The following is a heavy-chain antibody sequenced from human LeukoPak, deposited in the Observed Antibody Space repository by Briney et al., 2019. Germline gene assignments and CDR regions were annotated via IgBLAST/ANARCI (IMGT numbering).Heavy chain of an antibody. CDR1: GGSFSGYY. V-gene: IGHV4-34*01. CDR3: ARAAEKGYSYGYANKASFDY. Sequence: SETLSLTCAVYGGSFSGYYWSWIRQPPGKGLEWIGEINHSGSTNYNPSLKSRVTISVDTSKNQFSLKLSSVTAADTAVYYCARAAEKGYSYGYANKASFDYWGQGTLVTVSS. J-gene: IGHJ4*02. D-gene: IGHD5-18*01. CDR2: INHSGST.